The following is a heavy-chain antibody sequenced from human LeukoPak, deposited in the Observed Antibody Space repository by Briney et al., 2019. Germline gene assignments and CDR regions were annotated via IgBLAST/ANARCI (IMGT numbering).Heavy chain of an antibody. CDR2: IIPIFGTA. J-gene: IGHJ4*02. V-gene: IGHV1-69*05. Sequence: GASVKVSCKASGGTFSSYAISWVRQAPGQGLEWMGGIIPIFGTANYAQKFQGRVTITTDESTSTAYMELRSLRSDDTAVYYCARAPEWSGYSYGYFDYWGQGTLVTVSS. CDR1: GGTFSSYA. CDR3: ARAPEWSGYSYGYFDY. D-gene: IGHD5-18*01.